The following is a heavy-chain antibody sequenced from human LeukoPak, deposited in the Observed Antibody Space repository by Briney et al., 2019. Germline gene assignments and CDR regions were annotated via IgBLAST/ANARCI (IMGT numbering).Heavy chain of an antibody. CDR3: ARVGLYDFWSAYGMDV. V-gene: IGHV3-7*01. CDR1: GFTFSSYW. CDR2: IKQDGSEK. D-gene: IGHD3-3*01. Sequence: GGSLRLSCAASGFTFSSYWMSWVRQAPGKGLEWVANIKQDGSEKYYVDSVKGRFTISRDNAKNSLYLQMNSLRAEDTAVYYCARVGLYDFWSAYGMDVWGQGTLVTVSS. J-gene: IGHJ6*02.